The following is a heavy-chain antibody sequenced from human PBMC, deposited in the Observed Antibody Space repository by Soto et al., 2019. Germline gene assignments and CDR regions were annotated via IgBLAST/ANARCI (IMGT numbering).Heavy chain of an antibody. V-gene: IGHV2-5*01. J-gene: IGHJ4*02. D-gene: IGHD1-1*01. CDR3: AHRVGLQGNWNGGYFDF. Sequence: QVTLEESGPTRVKPTQTLTLTCTFSGFSLATSGVGVGWVRQPPGKALERLALIYWHDDKRYSPSLRSRLTVTKDTSRNQVVLTMTNMDPVDTATYYCAHRVGLQGNWNGGYFDFWGQGALVTVSS. CDR2: IYWHDDK. CDR1: GFSLATSGVG.